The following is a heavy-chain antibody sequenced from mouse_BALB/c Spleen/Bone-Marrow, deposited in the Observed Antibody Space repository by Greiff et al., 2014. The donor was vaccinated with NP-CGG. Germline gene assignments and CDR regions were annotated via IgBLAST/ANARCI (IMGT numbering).Heavy chain of an antibody. V-gene: IGHV5-9-2*01. CDR3: ARHAYYDQTEVSFVY. J-gene: IGHJ3*01. CDR2: ISGGGSYT. CDR1: GFTFSNYG. D-gene: IGHD2-4*01. Sequence: VQLKHSGGGLVKSGGSLKLSCAASGFTFSNYGMSWVRQTPEKRLEWVATISGGGSYTFYSDSVKGRFTISRDIAKNNLYLQLSSLRSEDTALYYCARHAYYDQTEVSFVYWGQGTLVTVSA.